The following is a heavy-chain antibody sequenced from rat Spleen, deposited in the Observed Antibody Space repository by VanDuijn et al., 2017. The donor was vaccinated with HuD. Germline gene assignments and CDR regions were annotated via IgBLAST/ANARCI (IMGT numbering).Heavy chain of an antibody. CDR2: ISPSGAST. V-gene: IGHV5S13*01. J-gene: IGHJ4*01. CDR3: ARHAKTTAWDA. CDR1: GFTFSDYG. D-gene: IGHD1-11*01. Sequence: EVQLVESGGGLVQPGRSLKLSCTVSGFTFSDYGMHWCRQAPTKGLEWVASISPSGASTHYRDSVKGRFTISSDNAKNTQYLQMDSLRSEDTATYYCARHAKTTAWDAWGQGASVTVSS.